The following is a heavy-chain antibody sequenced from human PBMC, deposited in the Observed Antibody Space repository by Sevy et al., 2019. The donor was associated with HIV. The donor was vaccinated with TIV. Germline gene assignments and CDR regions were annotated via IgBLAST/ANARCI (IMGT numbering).Heavy chain of an antibody. V-gene: IGHV4-34*01. CDR3: ARSGGKHDAFDI. CDR1: GGSFSGYY. CDR2: INHSGST. J-gene: IGHJ3*02. Sequence: SETLSLTCAVYGGSFSGYYWSWIRQPPGKVLEWIGEINHSGSTNYNPSLKSRVTISVDTSKNQFSLKLSSVTAADTAVYYCARSGGKHDAFDIWGQGTMVTVSS. D-gene: IGHD3-10*01.